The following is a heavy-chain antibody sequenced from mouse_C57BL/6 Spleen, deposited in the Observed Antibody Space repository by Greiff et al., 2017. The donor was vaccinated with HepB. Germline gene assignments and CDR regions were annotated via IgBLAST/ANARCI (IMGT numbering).Heavy chain of an antibody. D-gene: IGHD2-4*01. CDR3: AAPSYDYDPAWFAY. CDR1: GYTFTSYW. Sequence: VQRVESGAELAKPGASVKLSCKASGYTFTSYWMHWVKQRPGQGLEWIGYINPSSGYTKYNQKFKDKATLTADKSSSTAYMQLSSLTYEDSAVYYCAAPSYDYDPAWFAYWGQGTLVTVSA. J-gene: IGHJ3*01. V-gene: IGHV1-7*01. CDR2: INPSSGYT.